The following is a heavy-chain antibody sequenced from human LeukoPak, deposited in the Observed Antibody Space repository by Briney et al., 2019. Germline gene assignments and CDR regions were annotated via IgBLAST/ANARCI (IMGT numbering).Heavy chain of an antibody. CDR1: GFTFSSYA. J-gene: IGHJ4*02. D-gene: IGHD2-15*01. V-gene: IGHV3-64*04. CDR2: ISSNGGST. CDR3: AKGDCSGGSCYSWHDH. Sequence: GGSLRLSCSASGFTFSSYAMHWVRQAPGKGMEYVSAISSNGGSTYYADSVKGRFTISRDNSKNTLYLQMNSLRAEDTAVYYCAKGDCSGGSCYSWHDHWGQGTLVTVSS.